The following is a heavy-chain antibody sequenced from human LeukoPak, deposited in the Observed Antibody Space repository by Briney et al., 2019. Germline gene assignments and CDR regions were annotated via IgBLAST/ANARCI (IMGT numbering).Heavy chain of an antibody. Sequence: PSETLSLTCTVSGGSISSYYWGWIRQPPGMRLEWIGYIYHSGSTNYNPFLKSRVTISLDTSKNQFSLKLSSVTAADTAVYYCARGYNWNYRSYDYWGQGTLVTVSS. J-gene: IGHJ4*02. V-gene: IGHV4-59*01. D-gene: IGHD1-7*01. CDR3: ARGYNWNYRSYDY. CDR1: GGSISSYY. CDR2: IYHSGST.